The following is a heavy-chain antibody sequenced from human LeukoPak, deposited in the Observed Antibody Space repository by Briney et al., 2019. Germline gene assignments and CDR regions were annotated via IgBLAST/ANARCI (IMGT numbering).Heavy chain of an antibody. V-gene: IGHV1-3*01. Sequence: GASVKVSCEASGYTFTSYAMHWVRQAPGQRLEWMGWINAGNGNTKYSQKFQGRVTITRDTSASTAYMELSSLRSEDTAVYYCARGYCSGGSCYPDYWGQGTLVTVSS. CDR1: GYTFTSYA. J-gene: IGHJ4*02. CDR3: ARGYCSGGSCYPDY. CDR2: INAGNGNT. D-gene: IGHD2-15*01.